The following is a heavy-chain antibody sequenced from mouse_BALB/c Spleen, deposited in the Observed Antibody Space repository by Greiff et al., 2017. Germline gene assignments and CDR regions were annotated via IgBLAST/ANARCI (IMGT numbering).Heavy chain of an antibody. D-gene: IGHD1-2*01. CDR3: NAGITTAPYAMDY. J-gene: IGHJ4*01. V-gene: IGHV14-4*02. CDR2: IDPENGDT. Sequence: VQLQQSGPELVKPGASVKMSCKASGYTFTSYVMHWVKQRPEQGLEWIGWIDPENGDTEYAPKFQGKATMTADTSSNTAYLQLSSLTSEDTAVYYCNAGITTAPYAMDYWGQGTSVTVSS. CDR1: GYTFTSYV.